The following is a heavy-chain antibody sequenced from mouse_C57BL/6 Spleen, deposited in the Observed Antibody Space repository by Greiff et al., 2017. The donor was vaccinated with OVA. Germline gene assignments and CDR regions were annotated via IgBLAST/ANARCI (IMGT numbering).Heavy chain of an antibody. D-gene: IGHD2-10*02. CDR2: INPGSGGT. V-gene: IGHV1-54*01. CDR3: ARRPGMGAVYGAMDD. Sequence: VQLQQSGAELVRPGTSVKVSCKASGYAFTNYLIEWVKQRPGQGLEWIGVINPGSGGTTYNEKFTGKATLTAEKSSSNASMQLSSLTSENSAVYVGARRPGMGAVYGAMDDWGQGTSVTVSS. CDR1: GYAFTNYL. J-gene: IGHJ4*01.